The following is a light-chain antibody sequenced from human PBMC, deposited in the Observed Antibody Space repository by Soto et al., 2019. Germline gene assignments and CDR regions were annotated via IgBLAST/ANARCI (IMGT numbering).Light chain of an antibody. CDR3: QQRSNWPPIT. CDR2: DAS. J-gene: IGKJ5*01. Sequence: DFQMTQSPSTLSASVGDRVTITCRASQNIRSRLAWFQQKPGKAPKLLIYDASSLESGVPQRFSGSGSGTDFTLTISSLEPEDFAVYYCQQRSNWPPITFGQGTRWRL. V-gene: IGKV1-5*01. CDR1: QNIRSR.